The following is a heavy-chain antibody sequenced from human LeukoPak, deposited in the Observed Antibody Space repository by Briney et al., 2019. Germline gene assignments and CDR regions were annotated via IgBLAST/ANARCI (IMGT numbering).Heavy chain of an antibody. CDR3: ASIKDIVVGGGPYYFDC. D-gene: IGHD2-2*01. CDR1: VYTSTGDY. V-gene: IGHV1-2*02. CDR2: SNLNCGGM. Sequence: AAVKVSCKASVYTSTGDYLHWVRHYPVQGLVCLRWSNLNCGGMNYAQMFQGRVTMTRDTSISTAYMELSRLRTDDTAVYYCASIKDIVVGGGPYYFDCWGQGTLVTVSS. J-gene: IGHJ4*02.